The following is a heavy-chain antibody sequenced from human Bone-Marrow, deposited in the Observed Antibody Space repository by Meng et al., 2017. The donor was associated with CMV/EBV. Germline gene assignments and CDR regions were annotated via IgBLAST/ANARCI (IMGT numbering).Heavy chain of an antibody. CDR3: AKRRDYYDSSGSSY. J-gene: IGHJ4*02. V-gene: IGHV3-53*01. CDR1: GFTVSSNY. Sequence: GESLKISCAASGFTVSSNYMSWVRQAPGKGLEWVSVIYSGGSTYYADSVKGRFTISRDNSKNTLYLQMNSLRAEDTAVYYCAKRRDYYDSSGSSYWGQGTLVTVSS. D-gene: IGHD3-22*01. CDR2: IYSGGST.